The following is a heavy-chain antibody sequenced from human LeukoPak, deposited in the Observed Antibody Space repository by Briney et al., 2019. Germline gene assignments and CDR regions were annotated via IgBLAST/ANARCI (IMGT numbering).Heavy chain of an antibody. Sequence: GGSLRLSCAASGFTFSSCAMLGVRQAPGKGLEWVSGISTCGGYTFYAGSVKGRFTISRDNSKNTLSLQMNSLRAEDTAVYYCAKDPTDFDSSGQTYFDYWGQGTLVTVSS. CDR1: GFTFSSCA. V-gene: IGHV3-23*01. D-gene: IGHD3-22*01. J-gene: IGHJ4*02. CDR3: AKDPTDFDSSGQTYFDY. CDR2: ISTCGGYT.